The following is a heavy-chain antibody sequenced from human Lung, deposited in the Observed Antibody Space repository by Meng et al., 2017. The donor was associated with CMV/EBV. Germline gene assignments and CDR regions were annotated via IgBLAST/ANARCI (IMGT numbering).Heavy chain of an antibody. CDR1: GLTFSAYY. CDR2: ISGGGDII. V-gene: IGHV3-11*01. Sequence: GGSXRLSCVASGLTFSAYYMTWMRQAPGKGPQCVSYISGGGDIIKYADSVKGRFTISRDNAKNSLYLQMNSLRAEDTAVYYCATDPRLLDYCGQGTLVTVSS. CDR3: ATDPRLLDY. J-gene: IGHJ4*02. D-gene: IGHD5-18*01.